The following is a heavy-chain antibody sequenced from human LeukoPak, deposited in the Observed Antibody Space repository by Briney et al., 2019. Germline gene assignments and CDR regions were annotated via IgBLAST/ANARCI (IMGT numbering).Heavy chain of an antibody. CDR3: AKDRLFIAVAGTSDY. CDR1: GFTFSSYA. Sequence: GGSLRLSCAASGFTFSSYAMSWVRQAPGKGLDWVSSISGSGGSTYYADSVKGRFTISRDNSKNTLYLQMNSLRAEDTAVYYCAKDRLFIAVAGTSDYWGQGTLVTVSS. J-gene: IGHJ4*02. D-gene: IGHD6-19*01. CDR2: ISGSGGST. V-gene: IGHV3-23*01.